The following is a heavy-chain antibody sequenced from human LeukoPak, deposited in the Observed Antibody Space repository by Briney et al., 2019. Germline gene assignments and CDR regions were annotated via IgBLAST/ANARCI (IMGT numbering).Heavy chain of an antibody. V-gene: IGHV4-59*01. D-gene: IGHD2/OR15-2a*01. CDR3: ARGNLHDY. Sequence: SETLSLTCTVSGGSINSYYWSWIRQPPGKGLEWIGYIYYSGSTYYNPSLKSRVPISIDTSKNQFSLKLSSVTAADTAVYYCARGNLHDYWGQGTLVTASS. CDR2: IYYSGST. CDR1: GGSINSYY. J-gene: IGHJ4*02.